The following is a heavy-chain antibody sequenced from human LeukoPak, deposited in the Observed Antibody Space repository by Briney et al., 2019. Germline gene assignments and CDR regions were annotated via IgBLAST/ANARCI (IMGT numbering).Heavy chain of an antibody. CDR1: GFTVRDSY. CDR3: GRHAYGGSPPLS. J-gene: IGHJ4*02. V-gene: IGHV3-66*04. D-gene: IGHD3-10*01. CDR2: IYVSGTT. Sequence: GGSLRPSCAASGFTVRDSYMSWVRQAPGKRLEWLAFIYVSGTTFYAASVKGRFTISRDNSKNTVYFQMNSLRAEDTALYYCGRHAYGGSPPLSWGQGTLVTVSS.